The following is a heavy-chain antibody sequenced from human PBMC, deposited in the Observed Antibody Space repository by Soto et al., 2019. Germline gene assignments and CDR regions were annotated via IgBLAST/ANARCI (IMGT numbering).Heavy chain of an antibody. CDR1: GFTFSSYA. D-gene: IGHD6-13*01. CDR2: ISYDGSNK. V-gene: IGHV3-30-3*01. CDR3: ARDVQQQLVL. J-gene: IGHJ4*02. Sequence: GGSLRLSCAACGFTFSSYAMHWVRQAPGKGLEWVAVISYDGSNKYYADSVKGRFTISRDNSKNTLYLQMNSLRAEDTAVYYCARDVQQQLVLWGQGTLVTVSS.